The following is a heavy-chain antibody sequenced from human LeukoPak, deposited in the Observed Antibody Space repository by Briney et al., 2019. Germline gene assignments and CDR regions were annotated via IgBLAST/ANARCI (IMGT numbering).Heavy chain of an antibody. CDR2: INPNSGGT. V-gene: IGHV1-2*02. CDR3: AETGGYNSAVFDY. CDR1: GYTFTVYY. J-gene: IGHJ4*02. Sequence: SVKASSNACGYTFTVYYMHWVRQAPGQGLEGMGWINPNSGGTNYAQKFQGRVTMTRDTSISTAYMELSRLRCDATAVYYCAETGGYNSAVFDYWGQGTLVTVSS. D-gene: IGHD1-1*01.